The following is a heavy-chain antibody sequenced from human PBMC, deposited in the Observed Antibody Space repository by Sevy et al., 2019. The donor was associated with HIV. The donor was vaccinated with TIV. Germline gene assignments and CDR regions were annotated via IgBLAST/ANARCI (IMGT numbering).Heavy chain of an antibody. J-gene: IGHJ3*02. CDR2: IKQDGSEK. Sequence: GSLRLSCAASRFTFSNYWMSWVRQAPGKGLEWVANIKQDGSEKYYVDSVKGRFTISRDNAKNALYLQMNSLRAEDTAVYYCAREGAISFIVGASSGAFDIWGLGTMVTVS. D-gene: IGHD1-26*01. CDR1: RFTFSNYW. V-gene: IGHV3-7*01. CDR3: AREGAISFIVGASSGAFDI.